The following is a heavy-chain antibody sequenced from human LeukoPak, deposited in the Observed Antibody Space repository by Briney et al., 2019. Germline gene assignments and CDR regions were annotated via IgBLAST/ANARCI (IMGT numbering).Heavy chain of an antibody. D-gene: IGHD1-26*01. V-gene: IGHV3-30-3*01. Sequence: GGSLRLSCAASGFTFSYNTMHWVRRTPGKGLEWVVLVSYDGSIKRYADSVKGRFTISRDNPNNILYLQMDSLRAEDAAVYYCAGDGQGGATDAFDIWGQGTMVTVSS. CDR3: AGDGQGGATDAFDI. CDR2: VSYDGSIK. CDR1: GFTFSYNT. J-gene: IGHJ3*02.